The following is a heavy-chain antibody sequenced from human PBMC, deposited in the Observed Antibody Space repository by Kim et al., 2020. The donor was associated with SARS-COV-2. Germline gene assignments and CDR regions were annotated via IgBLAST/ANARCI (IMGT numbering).Heavy chain of an antibody. V-gene: IGHV4-4*02. CDR3: ARIPYDSGYDFHYYYGMDV. CDR2: IYHSGST. Sequence: SETLSLTCAVSGGSISSSNWWSWVRQPPGKGLEWIGEIYHSGSTNYNPSLKSRVTISVDKSKNQFSLKLSSVTAADTAVYYCARIPYDSGYDFHYYYGMDVWGQGTTVTVSS. D-gene: IGHD5-12*01. J-gene: IGHJ6*02. CDR1: GGSISSSNW.